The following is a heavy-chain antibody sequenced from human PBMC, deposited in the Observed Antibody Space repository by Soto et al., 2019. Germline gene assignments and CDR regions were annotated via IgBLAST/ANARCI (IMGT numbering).Heavy chain of an antibody. D-gene: IGHD3-10*01. CDR3: ARFFGSYGMDV. J-gene: IGHJ6*02. Sequence: QVQLVQSGAEVKKPGSSVKVSCKASGGTLSSYTMSWVRQAPGQGLEWMGRIIPILGIPNYAQKFQGRVTITADKSTSTAYMELSSLRSEDTAVYYCARFFGSYGMDVWGQGTTVTVSS. CDR2: IIPILGIP. V-gene: IGHV1-69*02. CDR1: GGTLSSYT.